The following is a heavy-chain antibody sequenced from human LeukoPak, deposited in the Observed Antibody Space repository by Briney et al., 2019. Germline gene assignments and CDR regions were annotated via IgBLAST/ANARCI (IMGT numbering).Heavy chain of an antibody. J-gene: IGHJ4*02. CDR2: ISGSGGTT. CDR3: AKGGAVRGVQSGRFDA. D-gene: IGHD3-10*01. Sequence: PGGSLRLSCAASGFTFSSYGMSWVRQARGKGLEGVSGISGSGGTTFYADSVEGRFTISTDNPRNTLFLQMNSLTAEDTAAYYCAKGGAVRGVQSGRFDASGPGTLVTVSS. V-gene: IGHV3-23*01. CDR1: GFTFSSYG.